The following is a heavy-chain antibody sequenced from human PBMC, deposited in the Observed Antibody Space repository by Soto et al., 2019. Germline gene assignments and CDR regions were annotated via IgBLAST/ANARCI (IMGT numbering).Heavy chain of an antibody. V-gene: IGHV4-39*07. CDR1: GGSISSSGYY. J-gene: IGHJ5*02. CDR3: ARERPDGCRLDP. D-gene: IGHD6-19*01. Sequence: XXTLSLAFTVSGGSISSSGYYWGCIRQPPGKGLEWIGSINYGGSPYYNPSLKSRVTISVDTSKNQFSLKLSSVTAADTAVYYCARERPDGCRLDPWGQGTLVTVSS. CDR2: INYGGSP.